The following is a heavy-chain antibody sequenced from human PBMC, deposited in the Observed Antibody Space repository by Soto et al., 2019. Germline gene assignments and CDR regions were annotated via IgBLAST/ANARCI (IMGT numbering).Heavy chain of an antibody. V-gene: IGHV3-48*02. CDR2: ISSSSSTI. Sequence: EVQLVESGGGLVQPGGTLRRSCAATGFTFSSYSMNWVRQAPGKGLEWVSYISSSSSTIYYADSVKGRFTISRDNAKNSLYLQMNSLRDEDTAVYYCARPEYSSSSYGKDVWGQGTTVTVSS. J-gene: IGHJ6*02. D-gene: IGHD6-6*01. CDR3: ARPEYSSSSYGKDV. CDR1: GFTFSSYS.